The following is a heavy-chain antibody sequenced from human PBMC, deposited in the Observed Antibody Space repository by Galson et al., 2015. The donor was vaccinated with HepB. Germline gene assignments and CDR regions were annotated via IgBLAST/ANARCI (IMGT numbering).Heavy chain of an antibody. J-gene: IGHJ4*02. CDR3: AKLSPSLRYFDWLSNFDY. D-gene: IGHD3-9*01. CDR1: TFIFSTYS. Sequence: SLRLSCAASTFIFSTYSMDWVRQAPGKGLEWVSYISSSSTTIYYADSVKGRFTISRGNSKNTLYLQMNSLRAEDTAVYYCAKLSPSLRYFDWLSNFDYWGQGTLVTVSS. CDR2: ISSSSTTI. V-gene: IGHV3-48*01.